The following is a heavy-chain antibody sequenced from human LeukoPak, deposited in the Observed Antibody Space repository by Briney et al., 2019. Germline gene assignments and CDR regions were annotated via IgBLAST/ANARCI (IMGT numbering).Heavy chain of an antibody. Sequence: GESLKISCKGSGYSFTSYWIGWVRQMPGKGLEWMGIIYPGDSDTRYSPSFQGQVTISADKSISTAYLQWSSLKASDTAMYYCARHGGRGTMIVVASDAFDIWGQGTMVTVSS. CDR1: GYSFTSYW. D-gene: IGHD3-22*01. V-gene: IGHV5-51*01. J-gene: IGHJ3*02. CDR2: IYPGDSDT. CDR3: ARHGGRGTMIVVASDAFDI.